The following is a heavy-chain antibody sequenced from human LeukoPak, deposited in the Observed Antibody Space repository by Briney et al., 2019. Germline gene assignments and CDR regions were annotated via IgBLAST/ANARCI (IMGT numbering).Heavy chain of an antibody. CDR3: ARDPSYSENLDY. CDR1: GFTFRTYG. Sequence: GGSLRLSCAASGFTFRTYGMSWVRQAPGKGLEWVSAITSGGTTYYADSVKGRFTISRDNAKNTLYLQMNSLRAEDTAVYYCARDPSYSENLDYWGQGTLVTVSS. D-gene: IGHD1-26*01. J-gene: IGHJ4*02. CDR2: ITSGGTT. V-gene: IGHV3-23*01.